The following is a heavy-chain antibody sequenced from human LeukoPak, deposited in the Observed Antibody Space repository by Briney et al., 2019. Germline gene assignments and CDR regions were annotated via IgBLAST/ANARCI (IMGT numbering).Heavy chain of an antibody. CDR1: GYTFTGYY. CDR3: ARDSVRGSHAFDI. Sequence: ASVKVSCKASGYTFTGYYMHWVRQAPGQGLEWMGWINPNSGGTNYAQKFQGWVTMTRDTSISTAYMELSRLRSDDTAVYYCARDSVRGSHAFDIWGQGTMVTVSS. CDR2: INPNSGGT. D-gene: IGHD4-11*01. J-gene: IGHJ3*02. V-gene: IGHV1-2*04.